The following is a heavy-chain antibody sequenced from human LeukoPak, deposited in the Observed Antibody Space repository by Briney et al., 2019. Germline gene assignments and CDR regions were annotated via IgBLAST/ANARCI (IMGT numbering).Heavy chain of an antibody. J-gene: IGHJ3*02. CDR2: ITGSGSII. CDR3: ARDTLEYSDSPDALDI. V-gene: IGHV3-48*03. CDR1: GFTFSSYE. Sequence: GGSLRLSCEASGFTFSSYEMNWVRQTPGKGLEWVACITGSGSIIYYADSVKGRFTISRDNSKNSLYLHITSLRAEDTAIYYCARDTLEYSDSPDALDIWGQGTMVTVSS. D-gene: IGHD1-26*01.